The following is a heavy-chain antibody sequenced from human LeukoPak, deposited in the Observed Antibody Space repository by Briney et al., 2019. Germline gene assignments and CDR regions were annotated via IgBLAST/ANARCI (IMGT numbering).Heavy chain of an antibody. Sequence: SETLSLTCAVYGGSFSGYYWSWIRQPPGKGLEWIGEINHSGSTTYNPSLKSRVTISVDTSKNQFSLKLSSVTAADTAVYYCARARLRAVADRGAFAICGQGTMPTV. CDR2: INHSGST. CDR1: GGSFSGYY. CDR3: ARARLRAVADRGAFAI. D-gene: IGHD6-19*01. V-gene: IGHV4-34*01. J-gene: IGHJ3*02.